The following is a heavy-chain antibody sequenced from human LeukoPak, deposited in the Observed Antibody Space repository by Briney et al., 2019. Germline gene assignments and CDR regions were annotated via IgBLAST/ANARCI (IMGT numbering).Heavy chain of an antibody. J-gene: IGHJ5*02. CDR2: IYYSGTT. V-gene: IGHV4-39*01. CDR1: GGGISSSNW. CDR3: GGAATGTVGWFDP. Sequence: SQTLSLTCAVSGGGISSSNWWSWVRQPPGKGLEWIGSIYYSGTTSYNPSLKSRVTISVDTSKNQFSLMLTSVTASDTAVYFCGGAATGTVGWFDPWGQGTLVTVSS. D-gene: IGHD6-13*01.